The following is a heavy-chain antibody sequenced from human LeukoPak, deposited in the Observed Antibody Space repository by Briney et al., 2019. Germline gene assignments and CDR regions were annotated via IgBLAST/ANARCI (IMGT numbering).Heavy chain of an antibody. D-gene: IGHD1-26*01. V-gene: IGHV4-59*08. J-gene: IGHJ4*02. CDR3: ASLRERSYYARGFDY. Sequence: SETLSLTCTVSGGSISSYYWSWIRQPPGKGLEWIGYIYYSGSTNYNPPLKSRVTISVDTSKNQFSLKLSSVTAADTAVYHCASLRERSYYARGFDYWGRGTLVTVSS. CDR1: GGSISSYY. CDR2: IYYSGST.